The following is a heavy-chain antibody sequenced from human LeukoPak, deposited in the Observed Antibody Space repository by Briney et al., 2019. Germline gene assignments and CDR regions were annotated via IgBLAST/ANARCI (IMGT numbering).Heavy chain of an antibody. J-gene: IGHJ4*02. CDR3: EKDPMVRGATYDY. Sequence: PGGSLRLSCAASGFTFSRYAMSWVRQYPGKGLEWVSAIGYSGRNTYYADSVRGRFTISKDNSKNTLYLQMKSLRAEDTAIYYCEKDPMVRGATYDYWGQGTVVIVSS. CDR1: GFTFSRYA. V-gene: IGHV3-23*01. D-gene: IGHD3-10*01. CDR2: IGYSGRNT.